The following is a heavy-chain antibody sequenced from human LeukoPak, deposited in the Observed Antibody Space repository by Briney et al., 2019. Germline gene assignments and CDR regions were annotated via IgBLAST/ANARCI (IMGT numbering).Heavy chain of an antibody. D-gene: IGHD6-6*01. V-gene: IGHV4-59*08. CDR3: ARLGSSSGYYYYYMDV. CDR2: IYYSGST. J-gene: IGHJ6*03. Sequence: SETLSPTCTVSGGSISSYYWSWIRQPPGKGLEWIGYIYYSGSTNYNPSLKSRVTISVDTSKNQFSLKLSSVTAADTAVYYCARLGSSSGYYYYYMDVWGKGTTVTVSS. CDR1: GGSISSYY.